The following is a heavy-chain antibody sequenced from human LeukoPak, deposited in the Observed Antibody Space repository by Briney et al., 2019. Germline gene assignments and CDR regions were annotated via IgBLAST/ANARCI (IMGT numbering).Heavy chain of an antibody. J-gene: IGHJ4*02. CDR1: GFTVSSNY. D-gene: IGHD1-26*01. CDR2: IYSGGST. V-gene: IGHV3-53*01. Sequence: GGSLRLSCAASGFTVSSNYMSWVRQAPGKGLEWVSVIYSGGSTYYADSVKGRFTISRDNSKNTLYLQMNSLRAEDTAVYYCARGVVRATTDYWGQGTLVTVSS. CDR3: ARGVVRATTDY.